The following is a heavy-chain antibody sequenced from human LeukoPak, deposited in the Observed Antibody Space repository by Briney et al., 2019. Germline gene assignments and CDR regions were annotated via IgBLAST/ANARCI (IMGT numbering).Heavy chain of an antibody. CDR3: ARELDYADYAQDY. D-gene: IGHD4-17*01. V-gene: IGHV1-2*02. CDR2: INPNTGGT. Sequence: ASVKVSCKASGYRFTDCYMHWVRQATGQELEWMGWINPNTGGTNYAEKFQGRVTMTRDTSNSTGYMEVSRLRSDDTAMYYCARELDYADYAQDYWGQGTLVTVSS. J-gene: IGHJ4*02. CDR1: GYRFTDCY.